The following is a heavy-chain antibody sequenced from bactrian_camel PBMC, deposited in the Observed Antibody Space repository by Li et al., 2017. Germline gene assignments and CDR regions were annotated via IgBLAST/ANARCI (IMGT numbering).Heavy chain of an antibody. CDR3: AAGSWVAGSLDEHNYVH. V-gene: IGHV3S53*01. J-gene: IGHJ4*01. CDR1: GYTYSSYC. CDR2: IDSDGSA. Sequence: HVQLVESGGGSVQAGGSLRLSCAASGYTYSSYCMGWFRQAAGKEREGVAAIDSDGSASYADSAKGRFTISVDNAKNPVMVYLKMPTLKPDNTAMYYCAAGSWVAGSLDEHNYVHWGQGTQVTVS. D-gene: IGHD6*01.